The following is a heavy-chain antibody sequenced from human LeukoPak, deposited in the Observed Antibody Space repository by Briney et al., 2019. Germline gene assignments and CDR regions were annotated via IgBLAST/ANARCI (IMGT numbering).Heavy chain of an antibody. V-gene: IGHV1-2*02. CDR1: GYTFTGYY. CDR3: ARSCITMVRGVITSLDY. D-gene: IGHD3-10*01. Sequence: EASVKVSCKASGYTFTGYYMHWVRQAPGQGLEWMGWINPNSGGTNYAQKFQGRVTMTRDTSISTAYMELSRLRSEDTAVYYCARSCITMVRGVITSLDYWGQGTLVTVSS. CDR2: INPNSGGT. J-gene: IGHJ4*02.